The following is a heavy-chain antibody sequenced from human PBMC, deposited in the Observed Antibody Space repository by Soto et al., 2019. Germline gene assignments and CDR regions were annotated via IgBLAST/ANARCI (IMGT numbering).Heavy chain of an antibody. D-gene: IGHD2-15*01. J-gene: IGHJ6*02. CDR1: GYTFTGYY. CDR2: INPNSGGT. V-gene: IGHV1-2*04. Sequence: ASVKVSCKASGYTFTGYYMHWVRQAPGQGLEWMGWINPNSGGTNYAQKFQGWVTMTRDTSISTAYMELSRLRSDDTAVYYCARGIIYCICGSCNYYSYGMDVWGQGTTVTVAS. CDR3: ARGIIYCICGSCNYYSYGMDV.